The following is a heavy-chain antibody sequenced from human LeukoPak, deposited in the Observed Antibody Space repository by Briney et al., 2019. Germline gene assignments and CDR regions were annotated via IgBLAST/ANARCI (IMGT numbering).Heavy chain of an antibody. J-gene: IGHJ4*02. D-gene: IGHD6-25*01. V-gene: IGHV3-30*03. CDR2: IADDGKDK. CDR3: ARDRHVAAAGYYFDY. Sequence: GGSLRLSCAASGFTVSSNYMSWVRQAPGKGLEWVAVIADDGKDKHYVESVKGRFTISRDNSKNTLYLQMNSLRVEDTAVYYCARDRHVAAAGYYFDYWGQGTLVTVSS. CDR1: GFTVSSNY.